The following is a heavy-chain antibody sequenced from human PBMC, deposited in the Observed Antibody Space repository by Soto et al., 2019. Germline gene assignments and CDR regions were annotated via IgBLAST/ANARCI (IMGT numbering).Heavy chain of an antibody. V-gene: IGHV3-48*02. CDR3: EREVRDTAVADFDY. D-gene: IGHD5-18*01. CDR1: GFTFSSYS. Sequence: EVQLVESGGGLVQPGGSLRLSCAASGFTFSSYSMNWVRQAPGKGLEWLSYISSSISTMHYADSVKGRFTISRDNAKNSLYLQINSLRDEDTAVYYCEREVRDTAVADFDYWGQGTLVTVSS. J-gene: IGHJ4*02. CDR2: ISSSISTM.